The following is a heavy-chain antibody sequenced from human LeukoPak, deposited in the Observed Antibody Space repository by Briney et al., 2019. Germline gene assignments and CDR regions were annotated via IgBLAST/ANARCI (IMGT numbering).Heavy chain of an antibody. V-gene: IGHV3-23*01. Sequence: GVSLRLYCTASGFTIKNYAMSWVRQAPGKGLEWVSASSASGDSPYYADSVKGRFTISGDNSKNTLDLQMNSLRVEDTAVYYCAKGVFGSGSYREYFEQWGQGTLVTVSS. D-gene: IGHD3-10*01. CDR1: GFTIKNYA. J-gene: IGHJ1*01. CDR2: SSASGDSP. CDR3: AKGVFGSGSYREYFEQ.